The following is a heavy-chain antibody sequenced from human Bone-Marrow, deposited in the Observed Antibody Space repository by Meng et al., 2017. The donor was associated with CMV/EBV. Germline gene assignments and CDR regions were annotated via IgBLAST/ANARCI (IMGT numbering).Heavy chain of an antibody. CDR3: AREVATTVTGWFDP. V-gene: IGHV4-34*01. Sequence: SETLSLTCAVYGGSFSGYYWSWIRQPPGKGLEWIGEINHSGSTNYNPSLKSRVTISVDTSKNQFSLKLSSVTAADTAVYYCAREVATTVTGWFDPWGQGTLVTVSS. J-gene: IGHJ5*02. CDR2: INHSGST. D-gene: IGHD4-11*01. CDR1: GGSFSGYY.